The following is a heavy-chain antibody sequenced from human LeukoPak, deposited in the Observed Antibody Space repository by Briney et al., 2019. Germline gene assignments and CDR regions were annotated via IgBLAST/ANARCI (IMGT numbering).Heavy chain of an antibody. CDR2: IYPGDSDT. CDR1: GYSFTSYW. V-gene: IGHV5-51*01. J-gene: IGHJ6*02. CDR3: ATTPYYYDILTGYFGMDV. Sequence: GKSLKISCKGSGYSFTSYWIGWVRQMPGKGLEWMGIIYPGDSDTRYSPSFQGQVTISADKSISTAYLQWSSLKASDTAMYYCATTPYYYDILTGYFGMDVWGQGTTVTVSS. D-gene: IGHD3-9*01.